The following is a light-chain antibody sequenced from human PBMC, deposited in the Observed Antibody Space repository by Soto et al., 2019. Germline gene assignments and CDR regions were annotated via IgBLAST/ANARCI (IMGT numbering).Light chain of an antibody. J-gene: IGKJ1*01. CDR1: QSVTSN. V-gene: IGKV3-15*01. CDR3: QQYHNWPWT. Sequence: EIVMTQSPATLSLSPGERATLSCRASQSVTSNLAWFQQKPGQAPRLLIYDASTRATGIPARFSGSGSGTEFTLTIGSLQSEDFAVYYCQQYHNWPWTFGQGTKVEIK. CDR2: DAS.